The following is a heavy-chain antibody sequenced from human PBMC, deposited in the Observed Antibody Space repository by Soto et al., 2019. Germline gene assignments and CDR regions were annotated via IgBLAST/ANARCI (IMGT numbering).Heavy chain of an antibody. J-gene: IGHJ4*02. D-gene: IGHD5-12*01. CDR1: GFTFSDYY. Sequence: GGSLRLSCAASGFTFSDYYMSWIRQAPGKGLEWVSYMSTSGRTKYYADSVKGRFTISRDNARNSLYLHMTTLTAADTAVYYCARGFGGYAVDYWGQGXLVTVYS. CDR2: MSTSGRTK. V-gene: IGHV3-11*01. CDR3: ARGFGGYAVDY.